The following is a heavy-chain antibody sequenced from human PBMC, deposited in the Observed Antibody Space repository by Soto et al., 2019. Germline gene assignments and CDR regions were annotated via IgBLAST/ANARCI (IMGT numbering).Heavy chain of an antibody. Sequence: PSETLSLTCTVSGGSISGYCWSWIRQPPGKRLELIAYIYYSGSTIYNPSLKSRVTISVDTSKNQFSLKLSSVTAADTAVYYCARHGPPYYDFWSGYPTTYYYYMDVWGKGTTVTVS. CDR1: GGSISGYC. V-gene: IGHV4-59*08. D-gene: IGHD3-3*01. CDR2: IYYSGST. J-gene: IGHJ6*03. CDR3: ARHGPPYYDFWSGYPTTYYYYMDV.